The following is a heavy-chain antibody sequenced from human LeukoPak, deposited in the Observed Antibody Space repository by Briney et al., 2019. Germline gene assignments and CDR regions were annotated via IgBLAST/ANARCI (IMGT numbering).Heavy chain of an antibody. D-gene: IGHD5-12*01. CDR2: ISGSGGST. Sequence: GGSLRLSCAASGFTFSSYAMSWVRQAPGKGLEWVSAISGSGGSTYYADSVKGRFTISRDNSKNTLHLQMNSLRAEDTAVYYCAKKQGGIIVATTLHYYHGMDVWGQGTTVTVSS. CDR1: GFTFSSYA. CDR3: AKKQGGIIVATTLHYYHGMDV. V-gene: IGHV3-23*01. J-gene: IGHJ6*02.